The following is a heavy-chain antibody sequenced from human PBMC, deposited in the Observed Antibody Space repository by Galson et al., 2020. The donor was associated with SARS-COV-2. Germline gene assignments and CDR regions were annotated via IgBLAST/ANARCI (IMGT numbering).Heavy chain of an antibody. J-gene: IGHJ3*02. Sequence: ARSLRPSCAPSGLTFTSHGMHCDSPPPGNGLGWVALIWYDGSHKSYADSVTGRFTISRDNSKNTLYLQMNSLRAEDTAVYYCAREGRFGGVVGAVDIRGEGTMVTV. D-gene: IGHD3-10*01. CDR1: GLTFTSHG. CDR2: IWYDGSHK. CDR3: AREGRFGGVVGAVDI. V-gene: IGHV3-33*01.